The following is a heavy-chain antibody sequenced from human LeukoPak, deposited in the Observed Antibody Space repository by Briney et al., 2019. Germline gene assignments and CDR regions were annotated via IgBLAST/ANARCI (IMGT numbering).Heavy chain of an antibody. Sequence: GGSLRLSCAASGFTFSSYAMSWVRQAPGKGLEWVSGISGSGSSTYYADSVKGRFTISRDNSKNTLYLQTNSLRAEDTAVYYCAKDTSQGSIVVAPAAPDYWGQRTLVTVSS. V-gene: IGHV3-23*01. CDR1: GFTFSSYA. J-gene: IGHJ4*02. D-gene: IGHD2-2*01. CDR3: AKDTSQGSIVVAPAAPDY. CDR2: ISGSGSST.